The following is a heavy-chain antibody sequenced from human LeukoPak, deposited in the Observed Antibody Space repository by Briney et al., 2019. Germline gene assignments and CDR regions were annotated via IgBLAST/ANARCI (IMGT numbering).Heavy chain of an antibody. CDR2: IIPIFGAA. CDR1: GGTFSSYA. Sequence: ASGKVSCKASGGTFSSYAISWVRQAPGQGLEWMGGIIPIFGAANYAQKFQGRVTITADESTSTAYVELSSLRSEDTAVYYCASTLWYYYDSSGRTQFDYWGQGTLVTVSS. D-gene: IGHD3-22*01. J-gene: IGHJ4*02. CDR3: ASTLWYYYDSSGRTQFDY. V-gene: IGHV1-69*13.